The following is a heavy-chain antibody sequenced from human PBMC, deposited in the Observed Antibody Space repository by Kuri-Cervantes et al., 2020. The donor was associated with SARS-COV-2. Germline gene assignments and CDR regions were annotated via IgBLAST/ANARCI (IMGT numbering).Heavy chain of an antibody. Sequence: GGSLRLSCAASGFTFSGHWIHWVRQAPGEGLVWVSRINPDGSYTNNADSVKGRFTLSRDNAKNMLFLQMNSLRAEDTAVYYCARELSRFATISQSIYYYGMDVWGQGTMVTVSS. CDR2: INPDGSYT. CDR3: ARELSRFATISQSIYYYGMDV. V-gene: IGHV3-74*01. CDR1: GFTFSGHW. D-gene: IGHD5-12*01. J-gene: IGHJ6*02.